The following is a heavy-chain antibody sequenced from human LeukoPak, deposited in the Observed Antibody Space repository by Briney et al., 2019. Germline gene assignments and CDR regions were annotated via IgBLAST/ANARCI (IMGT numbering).Heavy chain of an antibody. J-gene: IGHJ4*02. D-gene: IGHD3-3*01. CDR2: ISYDGSNK. V-gene: IGHV3-30-3*01. CDR1: GFTFSSYA. Sequence: GGSLRLSCAAPGFTFSSYAMHWVRQAPGKGLEWVAVISYDGSNKYYADSVKGRFTISRDNSKNTLYLQMNSLRAEDTAVYYCARVQSVTFFGVVSTLGYWGQGPLVTVSS. CDR3: ARVQSVTFFGVVSTLGY.